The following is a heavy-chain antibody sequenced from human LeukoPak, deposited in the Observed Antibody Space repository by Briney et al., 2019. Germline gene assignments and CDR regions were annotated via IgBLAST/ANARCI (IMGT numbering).Heavy chain of an antibody. J-gene: IGHJ4*02. D-gene: IGHD6-19*01. CDR1: GFTFSSYG. CDR2: ISYDGSNK. V-gene: IGHV3-30*03. CDR3: ARKGSSGRYGDY. Sequence: GESLRLSCAASGFTFSSYGMHWVRQAPGKGLEWVAVISYDGSNKYYADSVKGRFTISRDNSKNTLYLQMNSLRAEDTADYYCARKGSSGRYGDYWGQGTLVTVSS.